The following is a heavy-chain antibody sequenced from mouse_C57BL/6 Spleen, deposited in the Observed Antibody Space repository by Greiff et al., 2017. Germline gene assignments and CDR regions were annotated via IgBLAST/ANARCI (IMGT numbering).Heavy chain of an antibody. Sequence: QVHVKQPGAELVKPGASVKMSCKASGYTFTSYWITWVKQRPGQGLEWIGDIYPGSGSTNYNEKFKSKATLTVDTSSSTAYMQLSSLTSEDSAVYYCAYDYDVGAMDYWGQGTSVTVSS. J-gene: IGHJ4*01. CDR3: AYDYDVGAMDY. V-gene: IGHV1-55*01. CDR2: IYPGSGST. D-gene: IGHD2-4*01. CDR1: GYTFTSYW.